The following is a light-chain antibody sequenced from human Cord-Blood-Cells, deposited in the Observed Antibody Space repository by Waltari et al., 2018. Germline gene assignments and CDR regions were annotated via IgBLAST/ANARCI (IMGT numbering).Light chain of an antibody. CDR2: AAS. CDR3: QQYYSYPHT. V-gene: IGKV1-8*01. J-gene: IGKJ1*01. CDR1: QGISSY. Sequence: AIRMTQSPSSFSASTGARVTITCRASQGISSYLAWYQQKPGKAPKLLIYAASTLQSGVPSRFSGSGAGTDFTLTISCLQSEDLATYYCQQYYSYPHTFGQGTKVEIK.